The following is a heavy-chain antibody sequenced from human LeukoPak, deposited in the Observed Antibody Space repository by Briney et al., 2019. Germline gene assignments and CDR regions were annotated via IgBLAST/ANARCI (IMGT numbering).Heavy chain of an antibody. D-gene: IGHD1-26*01. Sequence: GGYLRLSCAASGFTFSSYSMNWVRQAPGKGLEWVTHIYSTGILIYYGDSVNGRFTISRDNAKNSLYLQMNSLRDEDTAVYYCARGVSGSYSPFDYWGQGTLVTVSS. CDR3: ARGVSGSYSPFDY. CDR2: IYSTGILI. J-gene: IGHJ4*02. CDR1: GFTFSSYS. V-gene: IGHV3-48*02.